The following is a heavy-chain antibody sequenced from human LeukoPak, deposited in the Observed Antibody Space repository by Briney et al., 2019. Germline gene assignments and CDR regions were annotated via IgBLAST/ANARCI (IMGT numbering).Heavy chain of an antibody. D-gene: IGHD3-22*01. Sequence: ASVKVSCKASGYTFTSYGISWVRQAPGQGLEWMGWISAYNGNTNYAQKLQGRVTMTTDTSTSTAYMELRSLRSDDTAVYYCASDDYYDSSGPFDYWGQGTLVTVSS. CDR3: ASDDYYDSSGPFDY. J-gene: IGHJ4*02. V-gene: IGHV1-18*01. CDR2: ISAYNGNT. CDR1: GYTFTSYG.